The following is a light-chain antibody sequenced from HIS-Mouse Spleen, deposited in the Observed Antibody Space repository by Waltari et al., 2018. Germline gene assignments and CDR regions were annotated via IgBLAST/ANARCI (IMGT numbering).Light chain of an antibody. J-gene: IGLJ2*01. V-gene: IGLV3-10*01. CDR3: YSTDSSGNHRV. CDR1: ALPKKY. Sequence: GQTARITCSGAALPKKYAYWYQQKSGQAPVLVIYEDSKRPSGIPERFSGSSSGTMATLTISGAQVEDEADYYCYSTDSSGNHRVFGGGTKLTVL. CDR2: EDS.